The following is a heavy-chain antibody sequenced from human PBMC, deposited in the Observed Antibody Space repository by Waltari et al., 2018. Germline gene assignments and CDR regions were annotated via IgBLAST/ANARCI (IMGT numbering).Heavy chain of an antibody. V-gene: IGHV4-38-2*01. Sequence: QVQLQESGPGLVKPSETLSLTCAVSGYSISSGYYWGWIRQPPGKGLEWIGSIYHSGSTYYNPSLKSRVTISVDTSKNQFSLKLSSVTAADTAVYYCARQYCSGGSCYSPAWFFDLWGRGTLVTVSS. D-gene: IGHD2-15*01. J-gene: IGHJ2*01. CDR2: IYHSGST. CDR1: GYSISSGYY. CDR3: ARQYCSGGSCYSPAWFFDL.